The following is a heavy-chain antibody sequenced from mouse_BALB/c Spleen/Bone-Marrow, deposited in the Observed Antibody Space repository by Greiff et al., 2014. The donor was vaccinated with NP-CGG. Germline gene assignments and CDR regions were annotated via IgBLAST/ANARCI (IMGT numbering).Heavy chain of an antibody. CDR1: GFTFSDYY. V-gene: IGHV5-4*02. CDR2: ISDGGSYT. Sequence: EVNLVESGGGLVKPGGSLKLSCAASGFTFSDYYMYWVRQTPEKRLEWVATISDGGSYTYYPDSMKGRFTISRDIAKNNLYLQMSSLKSEDTAMYYCARDRGVQGYAMDYWGQGTSVTVSS. D-gene: IGHD2-14*01. CDR3: ARDRGVQGYAMDY. J-gene: IGHJ4*01.